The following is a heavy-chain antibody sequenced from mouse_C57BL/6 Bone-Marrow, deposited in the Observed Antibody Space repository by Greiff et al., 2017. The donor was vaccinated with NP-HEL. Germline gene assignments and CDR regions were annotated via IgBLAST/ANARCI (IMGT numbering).Heavy chain of an antibody. D-gene: IGHD2-5*01. CDR2: ISSGSSTI. CDR3: ARTYSIDAMDY. CDR1: GFTFSDYG. V-gene: IGHV5-17*01. J-gene: IGHJ4*01. Sequence: EVKLVESGGGLVKPGGSLKLSCAASGFTFSDYGMHWVRQAPEKGLEWVAYISSGSSTIYYADTVKGRFTISRDNAKNTLFLQMTSLRSEDTAMYYCARTYSIDAMDYWGQGTSVTVSS.